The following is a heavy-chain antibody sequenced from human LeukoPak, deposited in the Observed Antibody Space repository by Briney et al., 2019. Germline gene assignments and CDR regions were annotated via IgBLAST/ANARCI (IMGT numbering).Heavy chain of an antibody. D-gene: IGHD5-12*01. Sequence: GGSLRLSCAASGFTFSSYSMNWVRQAPGKGLEWVSSISSSSSYIYYADSVKGRFTISRDNAKNSLYLQMNSLRAEDTAVYYCARGLSSGYDLNFDYWGQGTLVTVSS. CDR1: GFTFSSYS. J-gene: IGHJ4*02. V-gene: IGHV3-21*01. CDR2: ISSSSSYI. CDR3: ARGLSSGYDLNFDY.